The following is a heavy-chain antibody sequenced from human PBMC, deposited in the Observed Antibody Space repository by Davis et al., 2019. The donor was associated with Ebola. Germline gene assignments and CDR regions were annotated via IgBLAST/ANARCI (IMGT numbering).Heavy chain of an antibody. CDR2: ISWDGGTT. CDR1: GFTFDDYT. Sequence: GESLKISCAASGFTFDDYTMHWVRQAPGKGLEWVSLISWDGGTTYYADSVKGRFTISRDNSKNTLYLQMNSLRAEDTAVYYCAKRTGGARYYYYYYGMDVWGQGTTVTVSS. CDR3: AKRTGGARYYYYYYGMDV. J-gene: IGHJ6*02. D-gene: IGHD2-8*02. V-gene: IGHV3-43*01.